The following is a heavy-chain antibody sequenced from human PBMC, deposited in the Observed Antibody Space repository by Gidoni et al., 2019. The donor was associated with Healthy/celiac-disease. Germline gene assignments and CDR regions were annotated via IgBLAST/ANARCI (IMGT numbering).Heavy chain of an antibody. V-gene: IGHV3-23*01. CDR2: ISGSGGST. CDR1: GFTFGSYA. Sequence: EVQLLDSGGCLVQPGGSLRLSWSASGFTFGSYAMSWVRQAPGQGLGWVSAISGSGGSTYYADSVKGRFTISRDNSKNTLYLQMNGLRAEDTAVYYCAKDGADYYDSRGSGGDAFDIWGQGTMVTVSS. J-gene: IGHJ3*02. CDR3: AKDGADYYDSRGSGGDAFDI. D-gene: IGHD3-22*01.